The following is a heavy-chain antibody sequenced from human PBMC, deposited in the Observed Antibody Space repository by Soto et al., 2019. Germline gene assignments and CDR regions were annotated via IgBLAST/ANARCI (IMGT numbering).Heavy chain of an antibody. V-gene: IGHV5-10-1*01. CDR1: GYSFTSYW. J-gene: IGHJ6*02. Sequence: GESLKISCKGSGYSFTSYWISWVRQMPGKGLEWMGRIDPSDSYTNYSPSFQGHVTIPADKSISTAYLQWSSLKASDTAMYYCASLSYDFWSGSPMDVWGQGTTVTVSS. D-gene: IGHD3-3*01. CDR2: IDPSDSYT. CDR3: ASLSYDFWSGSPMDV.